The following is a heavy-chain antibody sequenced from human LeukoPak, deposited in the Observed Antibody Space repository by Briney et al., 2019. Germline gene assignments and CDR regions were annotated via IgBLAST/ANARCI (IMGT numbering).Heavy chain of an antibody. Sequence: GGSLRLSCAASGFTLSNYWMHWVRQAPGKGLEWVSGINWNGGSTGYADSVKGRFTISRDNAKNSLYLQMNSLRAEDTALYYCARGLYYYDSSGYYYLGYWGQGTLVTVSS. D-gene: IGHD3-22*01. V-gene: IGHV3-20*04. CDR2: INWNGGST. CDR1: GFTLSNYW. J-gene: IGHJ4*02. CDR3: ARGLYYYDSSGYYYLGY.